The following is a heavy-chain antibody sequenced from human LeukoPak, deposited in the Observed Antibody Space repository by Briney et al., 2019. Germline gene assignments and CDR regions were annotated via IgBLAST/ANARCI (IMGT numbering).Heavy chain of an antibody. J-gene: IGHJ4*02. D-gene: IGHD1-26*01. CDR2: IYTSGRT. CDR1: GGSVSSGNYY. CDR3: TRGGELMNF. V-gene: IGHV4-61*02. Sequence: SETLSLTCTVSGGSVSSGNYYWTWIRQPAGKGLEWFGRIYTSGRTNYNPSLKSRVTISIDASKNQFSLRLSSVTAADTAVYYCTRGGELMNFWGQGTLVTVSS.